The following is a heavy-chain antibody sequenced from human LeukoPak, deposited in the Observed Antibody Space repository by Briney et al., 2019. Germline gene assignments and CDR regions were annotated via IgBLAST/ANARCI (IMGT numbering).Heavy chain of an antibody. CDR3: ARAPITSPFYFDS. CDR1: GFAFDEHD. D-gene: IGHD2-2*01. Sequence: GGSLRLSCTASGFAFDEHDMSWVRQVPGKGLEWVSGINWSGGSTGYADPLRGRFTISRDNAKNSLYLQMDSLRAEDTALYYCARAPITSPFYFDSWGQGTLVTVSS. V-gene: IGHV3-20*04. CDR2: INWSGGST. J-gene: IGHJ4*02.